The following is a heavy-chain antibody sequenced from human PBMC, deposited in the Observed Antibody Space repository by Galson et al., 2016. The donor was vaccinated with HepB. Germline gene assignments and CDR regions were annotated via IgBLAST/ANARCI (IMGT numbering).Heavy chain of an antibody. Sequence: SLRLSCAASGFTFSNYGMHWVRQAPGKGLEWVAVIYYDGSSKHHADSVKGRFTISRDNSKNTLYLQMNSLRAEDSAVYYCARPRLGIQTWSKYYYHGFDVWGQGTTVTVSS. CDR3: ARPRLGIQTWSKYYYHGFDV. CDR2: IYYDGSSK. V-gene: IGHV3-33*01. J-gene: IGHJ6*02. CDR1: GFTFSNYG. D-gene: IGHD5-18*01.